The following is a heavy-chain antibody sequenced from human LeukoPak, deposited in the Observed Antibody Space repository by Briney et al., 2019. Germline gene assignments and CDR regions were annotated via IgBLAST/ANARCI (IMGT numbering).Heavy chain of an antibody. CDR3: VRDPAILTGLGDAFDL. CDR2: IFRTGST. Sequence: SETLSLTCTVSDYSISSGYYWGWIRQPPGKGLEWIGSIFRTGSTYYNPSLKSRVTLSVDTSKSQLSLRLTSVTAADAAVYYCVRDPAILTGLGDAFDLWGQGTMVTVSS. CDR1: DYSISSGYY. V-gene: IGHV4-38-2*02. D-gene: IGHD3-9*01. J-gene: IGHJ3*01.